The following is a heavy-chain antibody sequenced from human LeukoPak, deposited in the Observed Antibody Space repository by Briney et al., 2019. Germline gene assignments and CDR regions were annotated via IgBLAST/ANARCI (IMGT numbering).Heavy chain of an antibody. CDR2: IYYSGST. V-gene: IGHV4-61*01. J-gene: IGHJ6*02. Sequence: PSESLSLTCTVSGGSISSSSYYWSWIRQPPGKGLEWIGYIYYSGSTNYNPSLKSRVTISVDTSKNQFSLKLSSVTAADTAVYYCARGIEMATTHLSYYYGMDVWGQGTTVTISS. D-gene: IGHD5-24*01. CDR3: ARGIEMATTHLSYYYGMDV. CDR1: GGSISSSSYY.